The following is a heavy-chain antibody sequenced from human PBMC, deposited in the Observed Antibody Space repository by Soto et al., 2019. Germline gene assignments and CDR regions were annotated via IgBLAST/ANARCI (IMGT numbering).Heavy chain of an antibody. CDR3: ARDGGDGSGSYRFDY. CDR2: IYYSGST. CDR1: GGSISSGGYY. J-gene: IGHJ4*02. V-gene: IGHV4-31*03. D-gene: IGHD3-10*01. Sequence: QVQLQESGPGLVTPSQTLSLTCTVSGGSISSGGYYWSWIRQHPGKGLEWIGYIYYSGSTSYNPSLKSRVTISIDTSKNQFSLKLSSVTAADTAVYYCARDGGDGSGSYRFDYWGQGTLVTVSS.